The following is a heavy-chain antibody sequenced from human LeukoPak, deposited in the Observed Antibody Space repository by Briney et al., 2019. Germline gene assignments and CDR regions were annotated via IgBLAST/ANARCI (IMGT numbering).Heavy chain of an antibody. CDR3: ARASPAAIDY. D-gene: IGHD2-2*02. J-gene: IGHJ4*02. CDR1: GGSISSHY. CDR2: IYYSGSI. Sequence: SETLSLTCTVSGGSISSHYWSWIRQPPGKGLEWIGYIYYSGSINYNPSLKSRVTISVDTSKNQFSLKLSSVTAADTAVYYCARASPAAIDYWGQGTLVIVSS. V-gene: IGHV4-59*11.